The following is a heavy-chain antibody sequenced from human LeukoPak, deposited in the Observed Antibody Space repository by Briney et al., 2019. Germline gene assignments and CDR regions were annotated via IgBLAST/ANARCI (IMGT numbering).Heavy chain of an antibody. CDR1: GFTFSSYS. CDR2: ISSSSSTI. V-gene: IGHV3-48*04. Sequence: GGSLRLPCAASGFTFSSYSMNWVRQAPGKGLEWVSYISSSSSTIYYADSVKGRFTISRDNAQNSLYLQMNSLRAEDTAVYYCARGYSSGRSAVDYWGQGTLVTVSS. J-gene: IGHJ4*02. CDR3: ARGYSSGRSAVDY. D-gene: IGHD6-19*01.